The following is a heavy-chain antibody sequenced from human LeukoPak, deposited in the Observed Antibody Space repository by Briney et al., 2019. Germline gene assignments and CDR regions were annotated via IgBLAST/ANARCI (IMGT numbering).Heavy chain of an antibody. V-gene: IGHV3-23*01. CDR2: IIGSAANT. D-gene: IGHD3-10*01. CDR3: AKYTSGTSYRGLDQ. J-gene: IGHJ4*01. Sequence: GGSLRLSCGASGLTVSSYAMSWVRQAPGKGLEWVATIIGSAANTYYADSVKGRFTISRDDSKNTVYLQMNSLRAEDTAVYSCAKYTSGTSYRGLDQWGHGTLVTVSS. CDR1: GLTVSSYA.